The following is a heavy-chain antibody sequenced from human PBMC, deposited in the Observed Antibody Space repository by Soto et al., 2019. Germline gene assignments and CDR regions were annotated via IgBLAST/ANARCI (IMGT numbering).Heavy chain of an antibody. CDR3: ARDPPSYSSSPGWFDP. CDR1: GFTFSRYS. Sequence: VGSLRLSGAASGFTFSRYSMNWVRQAPGKGLEWVSSISSSSSYIYYADSVKGRFTISRDNAKNSLYLQMNSLRAEDTAVYYCARDPPSYSSSPGWFDPWGQGTLVTVSS. J-gene: IGHJ5*02. V-gene: IGHV3-21*01. CDR2: ISSSSSYI. D-gene: IGHD6-6*01.